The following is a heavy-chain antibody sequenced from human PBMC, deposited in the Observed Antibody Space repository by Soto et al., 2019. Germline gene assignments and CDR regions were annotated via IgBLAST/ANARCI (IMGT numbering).Heavy chain of an antibody. Sequence: QVQLVESGGGLVKPGGSLRLSCAVSGFTFSDYYMSWIRQAPGKGLEWVSYISSSGITIYYADSVKGRFTISRDNPXNPLYLQMNSLRAEDTAVYYCAREIVDTPMVTYHYYYGMDVWGQGTTVTVSS. CDR3: AREIVDTPMVTYHYYYGMDV. D-gene: IGHD5-18*01. CDR1: GFTFSDYY. CDR2: ISSSGITI. V-gene: IGHV3-11*01. J-gene: IGHJ6*02.